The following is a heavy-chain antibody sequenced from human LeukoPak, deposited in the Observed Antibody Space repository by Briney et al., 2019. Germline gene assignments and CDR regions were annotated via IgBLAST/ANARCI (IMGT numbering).Heavy chain of an antibody. Sequence: GGSLRLSCAASGFTFSSYGMHWVRQAPGKGLEWVAFIRYDGSNKYYADSVKGRITISRDNSKNTLYLQMNSLRAEDTAVYYCAKDLSYDILTGYHDYWGQGTLVTVSS. CDR2: IRYDGSNK. CDR1: GFTFSSYG. CDR3: AKDLSYDILTGYHDY. V-gene: IGHV3-30*02. D-gene: IGHD3-9*01. J-gene: IGHJ4*02.